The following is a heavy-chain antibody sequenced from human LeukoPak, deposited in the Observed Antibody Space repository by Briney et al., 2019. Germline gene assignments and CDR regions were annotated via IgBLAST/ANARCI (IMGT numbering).Heavy chain of an antibody. CDR1: GFTFSSYW. V-gene: IGHV3-7*01. Sequence: GGSLRLSCAASGFTFSSYWMSWGRQAPGKGLEWVANIKQDGSEKYYVDSVKGRFTISRDNAKNSLYLQMNSLRAEDTAVYYCARTESGYSSSWYLRHYYYYYMDVWGKGTRVTVSS. D-gene: IGHD6-13*01. CDR3: ARTESGYSSSWYLRHYYYYYMDV. J-gene: IGHJ6*03. CDR2: IKQDGSEK.